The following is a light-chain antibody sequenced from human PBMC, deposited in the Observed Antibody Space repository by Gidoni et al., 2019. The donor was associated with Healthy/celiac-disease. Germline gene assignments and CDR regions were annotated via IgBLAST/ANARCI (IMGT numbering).Light chain of an antibody. Sequence: EIDMTQSPATLSASPGARATLPCRASQSVSSNLAWYQQKPGQAPKLLIYGASSRASGIPARFSGSGSGTEFTLTISSLQSEDFAVYYCQQYNNWPPITFGPGTKVEIK. V-gene: IGKV3-15*01. J-gene: IGKJ3*01. CDR1: QSVSSN. CDR2: GAS. CDR3: QQYNNWPPIT.